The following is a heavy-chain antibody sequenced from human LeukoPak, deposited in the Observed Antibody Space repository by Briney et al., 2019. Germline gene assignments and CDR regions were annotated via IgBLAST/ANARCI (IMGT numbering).Heavy chain of an antibody. D-gene: IGHD3-22*01. V-gene: IGHV3-7*01. CDR2: IKQDGSEK. J-gene: IGHJ4*02. CDR3: ARDPDYYDSSGYYFDY. Sequence: PGGSLRLSCVASGFTFSSYWMSWVRQAPGKGLEWVANIKQDGSEKYYVDSVKGRFTISRDNAKNSLYLQMNSLRAEDTAVYYCARDPDYYDSSGYYFDYWGQGTLVTVSS. CDR1: GFTFSSYW.